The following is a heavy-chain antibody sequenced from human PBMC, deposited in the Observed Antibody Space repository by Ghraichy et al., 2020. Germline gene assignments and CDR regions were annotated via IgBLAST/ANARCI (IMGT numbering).Heavy chain of an antibody. J-gene: IGHJ6*02. CDR2: IIPIFGIA. Sequence: SVKVSCKASGATVSSSAIRLERLAPRQGLEWMGGIIPIFGIANYAQKFQGRVTITADKSTSTAYMELSSLRSEDTAVYYCARPPNWNYSYYYGMDVWGQGITVTVSS. CDR1: GATVSSSA. V-gene: IGHV1-69*10. D-gene: IGHD1-1*01. CDR3: ARPPNWNYSYYYGMDV.